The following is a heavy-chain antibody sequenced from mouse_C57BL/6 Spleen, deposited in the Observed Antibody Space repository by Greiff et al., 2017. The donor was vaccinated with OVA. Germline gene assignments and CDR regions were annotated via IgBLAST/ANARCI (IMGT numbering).Heavy chain of an antibody. CDR1: GFSLTSYG. V-gene: IGHV2-6-1*01. CDR3: ARHPFYYDYDYAIDY. D-gene: IGHD2-4*01. J-gene: IGHJ4*01. Sequence: QVQLQESGPGLVAPSQSLSITCTVSGFSLTSYGVHWVRQPPGKGLEWLVVIWSDGSTTYNSALKSRLSISKDNSKSQVFLKMNSLQTDDTAMYYCARHPFYYDYDYAIDYWGQGTSVTVSS. CDR2: IWSDGST.